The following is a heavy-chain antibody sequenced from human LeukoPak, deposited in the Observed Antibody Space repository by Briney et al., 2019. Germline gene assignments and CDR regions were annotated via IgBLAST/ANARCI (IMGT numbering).Heavy chain of an antibody. V-gene: IGHV5-51*01. CDR1: GYSFTSYW. CDR2: IYPGDSDT. Sequence: GESLKISCKGSGYSFTSYWIGWVRQMPGKGLEWMGIIYPGDSDTRYSPSFQGQVTISADKPISTAYLQWSSLKASDTAMYYCARLLSGSYYIGYFQHWGQGTLVTVSS. CDR3: ARLLSGSYYIGYFQH. D-gene: IGHD1-26*01. J-gene: IGHJ1*01.